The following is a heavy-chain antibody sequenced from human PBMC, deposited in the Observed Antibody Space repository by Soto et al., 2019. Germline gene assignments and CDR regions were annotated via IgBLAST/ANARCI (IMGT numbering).Heavy chain of an antibody. CDR1: GFTVSSNY. V-gene: IGHV3-53*01. CDR3: ARDTPNYFPRRDYGNGDYYYGMDV. CDR2: IYSGGST. D-gene: IGHD4-17*01. J-gene: IGHJ6*02. Sequence: GGSLRLSCAASGFTVSSNYMSWVRQAPGKGLEWVSVIYSGGSTYYADSVKGRFTISRDNSKNTLYLQMNSLRAEDTAVYYCARDTPNYFPRRDYGNGDYYYGMDVWGQGTTVTVSS.